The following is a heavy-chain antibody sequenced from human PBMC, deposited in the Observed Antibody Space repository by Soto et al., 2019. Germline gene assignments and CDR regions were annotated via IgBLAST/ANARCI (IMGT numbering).Heavy chain of an antibody. D-gene: IGHD2-21*02. CDR1: GFSFSTYS. V-gene: IGHV3-21*01. CDR2: IGRRSDI. CDR3: AREETAWPLAYGLDV. J-gene: IGHJ6*02. Sequence: XVSLRLSCEASGFSFSTYSMHWVRQAPGKGLEWVSSIGRRSDIYYADSVKGRFTTSRDNAKNSVSLQMNSLRDEDTAVYYCAREETAWPLAYGLDVWGQGTTVTVSS.